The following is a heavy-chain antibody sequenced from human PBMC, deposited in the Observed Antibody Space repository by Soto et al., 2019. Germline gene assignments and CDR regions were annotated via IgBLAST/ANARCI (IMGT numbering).Heavy chain of an antibody. J-gene: IGHJ6*02. Sequence: GESLKISCKASGYGFKNYWITWVRQLPGKGLEWIGRIDPSDSYTNYGRLFEGLVTMSADMSITTAYLQWKSLKTSDTGTYICARDGVGFLDVPDTYTMDVWGQGTSVTVSS. CDR3: ARDGVGFLDVPDTYTMDV. CDR2: IDPSDSYT. V-gene: IGHV5-10-1*01. D-gene: IGHD3-16*01. CDR1: GYGFKNYW.